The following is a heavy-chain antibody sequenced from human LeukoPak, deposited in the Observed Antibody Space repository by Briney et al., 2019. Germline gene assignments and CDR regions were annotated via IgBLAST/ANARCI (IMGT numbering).Heavy chain of an antibody. CDR3: ARGGYGTSWSHFDY. Sequence: GGSLRLSCAASGFTFSSYSMNWVRQAPGKGPEWVSSISRTSDYIYYADSLKGRFTISRDNAKNSLYLQMNSLSAEDTAMYYCARGGYGTSWSHFDYWGQGTLVTVSS. CDR2: ISRTSDYI. J-gene: IGHJ4*02. D-gene: IGHD6-13*01. V-gene: IGHV3-21*01. CDR1: GFTFSSYS.